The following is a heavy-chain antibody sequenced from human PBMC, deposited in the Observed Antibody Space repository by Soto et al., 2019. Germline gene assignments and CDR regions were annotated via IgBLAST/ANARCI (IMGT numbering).Heavy chain of an antibody. D-gene: IGHD3-22*01. CDR1: GYTFTSNG. Sequence: ASVKVSCKASGYTFTSNGISWVLQAPGQGLEWMGWISAYNGNTNYAQKLQGRVTMTTDTSTRTAYMELRSLRSDETAVYYCARVKGSGYHNWFDPWGQGTLVTVSS. V-gene: IGHV1-18*01. CDR3: ARVKGSGYHNWFDP. J-gene: IGHJ5*02. CDR2: ISAYNGNT.